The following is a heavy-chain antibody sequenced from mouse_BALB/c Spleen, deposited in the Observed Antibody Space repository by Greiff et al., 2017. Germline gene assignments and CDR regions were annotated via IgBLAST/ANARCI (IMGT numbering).Heavy chain of an antibody. CDR3: TSGGIKGTPTWFAD. V-gene: IGHV1-5*01. CDR2: IYPGNSDT. CDR1: GYSFTSYW. J-gene: IGHJ3*01. D-gene: IGHD1-3*01. Sequence: EVQLQQSGTVLARPGASVKMSCKASGYSFTSYWMHWVKQRPGQGLEWIGAIYPGNSDTSYNQKFKGKAKLTAVTSASTAYMELSSMTNEDAAVYYCTSGGIKGTPTWFADWGEGTLVTVSA.